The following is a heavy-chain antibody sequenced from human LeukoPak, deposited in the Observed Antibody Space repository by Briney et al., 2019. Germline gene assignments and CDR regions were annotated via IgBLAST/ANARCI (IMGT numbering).Heavy chain of an antibody. V-gene: IGHV4-59*01. CDR2: IYYSGTT. J-gene: IGHJ5*02. Sequence: SETLSLTCTVSDGSISSYYWNWIRQPPGKGLQWIGYIYYSGTTNYNPSLKTRVTISVDTSKNQFSLKLSSVTAADTAVYYCARESTAGWFDPWGQGTLVTVSS. CDR3: ARESTAGWFDP. CDR1: DGSISSYY.